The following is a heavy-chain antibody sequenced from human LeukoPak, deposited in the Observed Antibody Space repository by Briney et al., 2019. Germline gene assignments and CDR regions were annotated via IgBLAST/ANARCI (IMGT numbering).Heavy chain of an antibody. V-gene: IGHV3-33*01. CDR1: GSTFSSYG. Sequence: GRSLRLSCAASGSTFSSYGMHWVRQAPGKGLEWVAVIWYDGSNKYYADSVKRRFTISRDNSKNTLYLQINSLRAEDTAVYYCARGPSLYCSGGSCYSGWFDPWGQGTLVTVSS. D-gene: IGHD2-15*01. J-gene: IGHJ5*02. CDR3: ARGPSLYCSGGSCYSGWFDP. CDR2: IWYDGSNK.